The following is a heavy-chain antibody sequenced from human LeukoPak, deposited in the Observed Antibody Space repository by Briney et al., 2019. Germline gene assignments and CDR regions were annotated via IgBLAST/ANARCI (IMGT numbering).Heavy chain of an antibody. CDR3: ARGHRPGIAEASEVGAFDI. CDR2: ISAYNGNT. CDR1: GYTFTSYG. Sequence: GASVKVSCKASGYTFTSYGISWVRQAPGQGLEWMGWISAYNGNTNYAQKLQGRVTMTTDTSTSTAYMELRSLRSDDTAVYYCARGHRPGIAEASEVGAFDIWGQGTMVTVSS. J-gene: IGHJ3*02. V-gene: IGHV1-18*01. D-gene: IGHD6-13*01.